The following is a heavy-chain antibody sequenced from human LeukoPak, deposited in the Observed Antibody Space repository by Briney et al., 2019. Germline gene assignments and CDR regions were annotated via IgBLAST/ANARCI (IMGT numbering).Heavy chain of an antibody. J-gene: IGHJ4*02. CDR1: GGTFSSYA. Sequence: SVKVSCKASGGTFSSYAISWVREAPGQGLEWMGGIIPIFGTANYAQKFQGRVTITTDESTSTAYMELSSLRSEDTAVYYCASKGSSSLPFDYWGQGTLVTVSS. D-gene: IGHD6-6*01. CDR2: IIPIFGTA. V-gene: IGHV1-69*05. CDR3: ASKGSSSLPFDY.